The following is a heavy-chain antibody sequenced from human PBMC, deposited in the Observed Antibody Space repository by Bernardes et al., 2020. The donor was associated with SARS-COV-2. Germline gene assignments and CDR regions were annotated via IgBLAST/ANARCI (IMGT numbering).Heavy chain of an antibody. Sequence: GGSLRLSRVGSGFIFTTYSMSWVRQAPGKGLEWVGLIWYNGNNRYYGNSVKGRFTISRDNSKNTLYLEMNSLRAEDTATYYCARGKDVSRYLEWSPAGMDVWGQGTRVTVSS. CDR2: IWYNGNNR. V-gene: IGHV3-33*01. J-gene: IGHJ6*02. D-gene: IGHD3-3*01. CDR3: ARGKDVSRYLEWSPAGMDV. CDR1: GFIFTTYS.